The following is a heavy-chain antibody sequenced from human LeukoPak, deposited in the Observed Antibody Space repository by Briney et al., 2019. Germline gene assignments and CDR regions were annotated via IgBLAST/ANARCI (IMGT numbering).Heavy chain of an antibody. V-gene: IGHV3-74*01. CDR2: INTDGSST. J-gene: IGHJ4*02. D-gene: IGHD3-3*01. CDR3: ARGSPYYDFWSGSDY. CDR1: GFTFSSYW. Sequence: QTGGSLRLSCAASGFTFSSYWMHWVRQAPGKGLVWVSHINTDGSSTDYADSVKGRFTISRDNAKNTLYLQMNSLRAEDTAVYYCARGSPYYDFWSGSDYWGQGTLVTVSS.